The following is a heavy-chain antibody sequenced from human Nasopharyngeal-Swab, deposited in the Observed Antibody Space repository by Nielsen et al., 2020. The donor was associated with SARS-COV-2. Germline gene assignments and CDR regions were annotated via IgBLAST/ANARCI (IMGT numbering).Heavy chain of an antibody. CDR3: ARGGLGGFDY. D-gene: IGHD3-16*01. CDR1: GFTFSSYW. CDR2: IKQDGSEK. J-gene: IGHJ4*02. Sequence: GESLKISCAASGFTFSSYWMSWVRQAPGKGLEWVANIKQDGSEKYYVDSVKGRFTISRDNAKNSLYLQMNSLRAEGTAVYYCARGGLGGFDYWGQGTLVTVSS. V-gene: IGHV3-7*03.